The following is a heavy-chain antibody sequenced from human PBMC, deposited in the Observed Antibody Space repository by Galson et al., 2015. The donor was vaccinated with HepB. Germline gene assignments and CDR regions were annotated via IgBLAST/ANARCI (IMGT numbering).Heavy chain of an antibody. CDR1: GFNFSAYF. V-gene: IGHV3-23*01. CDR2: ISESGDKT. D-gene: IGHD2-21*01. CDR3: AKGTAVGDKEGAK. J-gene: IGHJ4*02. Sequence: SLRLSCAASGFNFSAYFMRWVRQAPGKGLECVSSISESGDKTFYADSVKGRFTISRDNSKNTMHLQMNSLRGEDTALYYCAKGTAVGDKEGAKWGQGTLVTVSS.